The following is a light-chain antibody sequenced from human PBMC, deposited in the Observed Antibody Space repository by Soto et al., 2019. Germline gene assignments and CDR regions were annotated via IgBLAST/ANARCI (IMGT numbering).Light chain of an antibody. CDR1: SSDIGAYNY. CDR3: SSYTSTTWV. J-gene: IGLJ3*02. V-gene: IGLV2-14*01. Sequence: QSVLTQPASVSGFPGQSITVSCTGTSSDIGAYNYVSWYQQHPGKAPKLMIYEVSNRPSGVSYRFSCSKSGSTASLTIFGLQAEDEADYYCSSYTSTTWVFGGGTKLTVL. CDR2: EVS.